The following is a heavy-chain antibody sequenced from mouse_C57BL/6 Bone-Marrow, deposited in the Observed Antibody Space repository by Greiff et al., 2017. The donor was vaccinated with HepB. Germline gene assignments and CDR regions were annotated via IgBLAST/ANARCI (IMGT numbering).Heavy chain of an antibody. CDR2: INPGSGGT. J-gene: IGHJ4*01. CDR1: GYAFTNYL. D-gene: IGHD2-4*01. V-gene: IGHV1-54*01. Sequence: VKLQQSGAELVRPGTSVKVSCKASGYAFTNYLIEWVKQRPGQGLEWIGVINPGSGGTNYNEKFKGKATLTADKSSSTAYMQLSSLTSEDSAVYFCAREDDYGEYAMDYWGQGTSVTVSS. CDR3: AREDDYGEYAMDY.